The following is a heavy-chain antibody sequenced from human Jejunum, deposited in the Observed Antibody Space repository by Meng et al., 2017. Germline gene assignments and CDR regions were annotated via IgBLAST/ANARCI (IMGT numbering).Heavy chain of an antibody. CDR1: GDFTSSSDR. V-gene: IGHV4-4*02. J-gene: IGHJ4*02. CDR2: VWHSGAT. CDR3: ARGVLERYFDY. Sequence: HVPLQASGPGLVKPSGTLSLTCAVSGDFTSSSDRWTWVRQAPGKGLEWIGEVWHSGATYYNPSLESRLTISIDTSNNRFSLELSSATAADTAVYYCARGVLERYFDYWGQGALVTVSS. D-gene: IGHD3-10*01.